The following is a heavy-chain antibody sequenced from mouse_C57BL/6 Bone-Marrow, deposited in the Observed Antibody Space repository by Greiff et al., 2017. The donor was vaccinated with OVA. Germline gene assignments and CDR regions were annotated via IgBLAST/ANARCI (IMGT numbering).Heavy chain of an antibody. J-gene: IGHJ3*01. CDR1: GFTFSSYS. D-gene: IGHD5-1*01. CDR3: ASGTYDAY. V-gene: IGHV5-9*01. CDR2: ISGGGGNT. Sequence: DVQLVESGGGLVKPGGSLKLSCAASGFTFSSYSMSWVRQTPEKRLEWVATISGGGGNTYYPDSVKGRFTISRDNAKNTLYLQMSSLRSEDTALDYCASGTYDAYWGQGTLVTVSA.